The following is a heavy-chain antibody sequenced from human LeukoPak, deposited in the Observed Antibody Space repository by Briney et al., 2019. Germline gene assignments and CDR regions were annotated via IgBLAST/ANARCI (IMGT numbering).Heavy chain of an antibody. CDR2: ISYDGTNK. J-gene: IGHJ3*02. CDR3: AKDPSTVTTGVFDI. Sequence: PGGSLRLSCAAFGFTFSSYGMHWVRQAPGKGLEWVAVISYDGTNKYYADSVKGRFIMSRDNSKNTLYLQMNSLRAEDTAVYYCAKDPSTVTTGVFDIWGQGTMVSVSS. V-gene: IGHV3-30*18. CDR1: GFTFSSYG. D-gene: IGHD4-17*01.